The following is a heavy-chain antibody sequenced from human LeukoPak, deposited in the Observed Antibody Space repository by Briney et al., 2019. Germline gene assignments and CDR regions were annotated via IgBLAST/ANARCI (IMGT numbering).Heavy chain of an antibody. D-gene: IGHD5-18*01. J-gene: IGHJ4*02. CDR2: IKSKADGGTT. CDR3: TTDPGYSYGSDFDY. CDR1: GFTFSNAW. Sequence: GGSLRLSCAASGFTFSNAWMSWVRQAPGKGLEWVGRIKSKADGGTTDYAAPVKGRFTISRDDSKNTLYLQMNSLKTEDTAVYYCTTDPGYSYGSDFDYWGQGTLVTVSS. V-gene: IGHV3-15*01.